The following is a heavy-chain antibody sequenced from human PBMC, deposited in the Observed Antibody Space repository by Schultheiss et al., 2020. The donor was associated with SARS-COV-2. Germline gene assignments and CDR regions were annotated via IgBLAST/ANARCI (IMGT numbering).Heavy chain of an antibody. CDR1: GFTFDDYA. D-gene: IGHD2-21*01. V-gene: IGHV3-9*01. Sequence: GGSLRLSCAASGFTFDDYAMHWVRQAPGKGLEWVSGISWNSGSIGYADSVKGRFTISRDNSKNTLYLQMNSLRAEDTAVYYCAKDGNIVVVIAELDYWGQGTLVTVSS. CDR3: AKDGNIVVVIAELDY. J-gene: IGHJ4*02. CDR2: ISWNSGSI.